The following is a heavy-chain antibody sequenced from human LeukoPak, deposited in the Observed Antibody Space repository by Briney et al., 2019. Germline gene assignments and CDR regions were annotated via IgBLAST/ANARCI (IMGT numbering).Heavy chain of an antibody. CDR1: GYTFTGYY. CDR2: INPNSGGT. J-gene: IGHJ5*02. V-gene: IGHV1-2*02. D-gene: IGHD3-3*01. Sequence: GASVKVSCKASGYTFTGYYMHWVRQAPGQGLEWMGWINPNSGGTNYAQKFQGRVTMTTDTSTSTAYMELRSLRSDDTAVYYCARIQAYYDFWSGYYRSGNWFDPWGQGTLVTVSS. CDR3: ARIQAYYDFWSGYYRSGNWFDP.